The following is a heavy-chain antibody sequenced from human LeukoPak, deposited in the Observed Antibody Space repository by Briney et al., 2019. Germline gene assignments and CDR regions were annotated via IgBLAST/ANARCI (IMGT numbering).Heavy chain of an antibody. V-gene: IGHV4-39*01. D-gene: IGHD1-1*01. CDR2: IYYSGTT. CDR1: GGSIIRSSYY. Sequence: SETLSLTCTVFGGSIIRSSYYWGWIRQPPGKGLEWIASIYYSGTTYYNPSLKSRVTIHVDTSKNEFSLKLNSVTAADTAVYYCASQSVPNAFDIWGQWTMVTVSS. J-gene: IGHJ3*02. CDR3: ASQSVPNAFDI.